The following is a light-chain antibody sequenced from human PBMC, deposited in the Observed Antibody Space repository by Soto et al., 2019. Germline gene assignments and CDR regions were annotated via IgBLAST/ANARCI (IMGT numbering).Light chain of an antibody. CDR1: QSVSSN. V-gene: IGKV3-15*01. Sequence: EMVMTQSPATLSVSPGERATLSCRASQSVSSNLAWYQQKPGQAPRLLIYGASSRATGIPARFSGSESGTEFTPTISSPQSEDFAVYYCQKYDNRPITFGQGTRLAIK. CDR3: QKYDNRPIT. CDR2: GAS. J-gene: IGKJ5*01.